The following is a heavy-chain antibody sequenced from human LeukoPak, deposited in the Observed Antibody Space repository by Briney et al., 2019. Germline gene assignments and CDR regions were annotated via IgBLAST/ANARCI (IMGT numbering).Heavy chain of an antibody. CDR1: GGSISSYY. J-gene: IGHJ6*02. Sequence: SETLSLTCTVSGGSISSYYWSWIRQPPGKGLGWIGYIYYSGSTNYNPSLKSRVTISVDTSKNQFSLKLSSVTAADTAVYYCARFGEDSYYYYYGMDVWGQGTTVTVSS. CDR3: ARFGEDSYYYYYGMDV. V-gene: IGHV4-59*08. CDR2: IYYSGST. D-gene: IGHD2-21*01.